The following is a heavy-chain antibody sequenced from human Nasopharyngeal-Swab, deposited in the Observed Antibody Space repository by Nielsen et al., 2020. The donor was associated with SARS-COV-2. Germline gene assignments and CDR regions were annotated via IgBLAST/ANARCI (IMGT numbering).Heavy chain of an antibody. Sequence: GESLKISCLGSSFTFSDYYMSWIRQAPGKGLEWVSYISDSGTTMYADSVKGRFTISRDNARKSVYLQLNSLRAEDTAVYSCARGPSSSRFDPWGQGSLVTVSS. V-gene: IGHV3-11*01. D-gene: IGHD6-13*01. CDR3: ARGPSSSRFDP. J-gene: IGHJ5*02. CDR2: ISDSGTTM. CDR1: SFTFSDYY.